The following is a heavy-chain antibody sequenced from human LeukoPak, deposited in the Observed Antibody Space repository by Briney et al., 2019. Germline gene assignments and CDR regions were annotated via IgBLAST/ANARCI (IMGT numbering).Heavy chain of an antibody. Sequence: GGSLRLSCAASGFTFSSYWMHWVRQAPGKGLVWVSHINTDGRTIRYADSVKGRFTISRDNAKNTLYLQMNSLRAEDTAVYYCARDESSALDIWGQGTMVTVSS. CDR3: ARDESSALDI. D-gene: IGHD3-16*02. CDR1: GFTFSSYW. CDR2: INTDGRTI. J-gene: IGHJ3*02. V-gene: IGHV3-74*01.